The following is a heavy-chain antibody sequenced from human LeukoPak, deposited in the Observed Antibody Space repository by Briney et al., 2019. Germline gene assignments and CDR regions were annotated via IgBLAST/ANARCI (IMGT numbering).Heavy chain of an antibody. D-gene: IGHD1-1*01. J-gene: IGHJ4*02. CDR2: IIPIFGTA. Sequence: SVKVSCKASGGTFSSYAISWVRQAPGQGLEWMGGIIPIFGTANYAQKFQGRVTIATDESTSTSYMELNSLRSEDTAVYYCARGPELERFDDWGQGTRVTVSS. CDR1: GGTFSSYA. CDR3: ARGPELERFDD. V-gene: IGHV1-69*05.